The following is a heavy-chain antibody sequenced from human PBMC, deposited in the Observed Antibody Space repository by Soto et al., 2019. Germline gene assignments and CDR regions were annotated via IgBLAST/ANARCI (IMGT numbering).Heavy chain of an antibody. J-gene: IGHJ4*02. Sequence: GASGKVSCKASCYTFTNYGIHWVGPAPGQRLEWMGWINAANGATRYSQNFQGRVTITSDTSATTAYLELSTLRFEDTAVYYCARDILSGYSRYDYWGQGTLVTVSS. D-gene: IGHD3-9*01. CDR3: ARDILSGYSRYDY. V-gene: IGHV1-3*01. CDR1: CYTFTNYG. CDR2: INAANGAT.